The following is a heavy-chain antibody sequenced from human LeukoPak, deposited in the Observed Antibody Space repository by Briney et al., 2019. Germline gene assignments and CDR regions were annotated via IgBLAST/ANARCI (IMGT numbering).Heavy chain of an antibody. D-gene: IGHD3-22*01. V-gene: IGHV4-59*08. Sequence: SETLSLTCTVSGGSISSYYWSWIRQPPGKGLEWIGYIYCSGSTNYNPSLKSRVTISVDTSKNQFSLKLSAVTAADTAVYYCIVYDYYDSSGLDYWGQGTLVTVSS. CDR1: GGSISSYY. CDR2: IYCSGST. J-gene: IGHJ4*02. CDR3: IVYDYYDSSGLDY.